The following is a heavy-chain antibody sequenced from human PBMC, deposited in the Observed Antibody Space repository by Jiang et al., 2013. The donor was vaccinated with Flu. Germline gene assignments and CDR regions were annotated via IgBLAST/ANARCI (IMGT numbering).Heavy chain of an antibody. D-gene: IGHD6-13*01. V-gene: IGHV3-30*18. J-gene: IGHJ6*03. CDR3: AKDQARFGSWYYYYMDV. Sequence: EWVAVISYDGSNKYYADSVKGRFTISRDNSKNTLYLQMNSLRAEDTAVYYCAKDQARFGSWYYYYMDVWGKGTTVTVSS. CDR2: ISYDGSNK.